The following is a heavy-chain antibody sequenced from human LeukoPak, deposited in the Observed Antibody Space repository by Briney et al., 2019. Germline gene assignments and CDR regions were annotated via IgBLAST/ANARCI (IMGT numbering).Heavy chain of an antibody. Sequence: SETLSLTCTVSGGSISSYYWNWIRQPAGKGLEWIGRIYTSGSTNYNPSLKSRVTMSVDTSKNQFSLKLSSVTAADTAVYYCARKNLSGSSWSNWFDPWGQGTLVTVSS. CDR3: ARKNLSGSSWSNWFDP. D-gene: IGHD6-13*01. J-gene: IGHJ5*02. V-gene: IGHV4-4*07. CDR1: GGSISSYY. CDR2: IYTSGST.